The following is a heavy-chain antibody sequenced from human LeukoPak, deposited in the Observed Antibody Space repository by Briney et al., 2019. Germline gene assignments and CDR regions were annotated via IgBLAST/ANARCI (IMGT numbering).Heavy chain of an antibody. V-gene: IGHV4-34*01. CDR2: INHSGST. Sequence: SETLSLTCAVYGGSFSGYYCSWIRQPPGKGLEWIGEINHSGSTNYNPSLKSRVTISVDTSKNQFSLKLSSVTAADTAVYYCARLGLWFGELGYGYWGQGTLVTVSS. D-gene: IGHD3-10*01. J-gene: IGHJ4*02. CDR3: ARLGLWFGELGYGY. CDR1: GGSFSGYY.